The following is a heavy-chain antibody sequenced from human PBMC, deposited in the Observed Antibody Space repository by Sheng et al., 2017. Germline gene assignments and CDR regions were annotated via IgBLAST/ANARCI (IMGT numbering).Heavy chain of an antibody. Sequence: QVQLVQSGAEVKKPGASVKVSCKASGYTFTGYYMHWVRQAPGQGLEWMGWINPNSGGTNYAQKFQGRVTMTRDTSISTAYMELSRLRSDDTAVYYCARTTFVYDSSGYHLGPYAFDIWGQGTMVTVSS. CDR1: GYTFTGYY. J-gene: IGHJ3*02. CDR3: ARTTFVYDSSGYHLGPYAFDI. V-gene: IGHV1-2*02. D-gene: IGHD3-22*01. CDR2: INPNSGGT.